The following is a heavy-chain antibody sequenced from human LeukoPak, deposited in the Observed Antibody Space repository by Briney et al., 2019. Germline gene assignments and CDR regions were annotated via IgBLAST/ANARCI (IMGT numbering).Heavy chain of an antibody. V-gene: IGHV4-59*01. CDR3: ARARSIAARGRWFDP. Sequence: SETLSLTCTVSGGSISSYYWSWIRQPPGKGLEWIGYIYYSGSANYNPSLKSRVTISVDTSKNQFSLKLSSVTAADTAVYYCARARSIAARGRWFDPWGQGTLVTVSS. D-gene: IGHD6-6*01. CDR2: IYYSGSA. J-gene: IGHJ5*02. CDR1: GGSISSYY.